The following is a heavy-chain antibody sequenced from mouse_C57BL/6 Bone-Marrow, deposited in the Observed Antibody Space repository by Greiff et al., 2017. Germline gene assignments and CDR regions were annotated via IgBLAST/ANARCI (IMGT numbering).Heavy chain of an antibody. V-gene: IGHV1-81*01. J-gene: IGHJ4*01. CDR2: IYPRSGNT. CDR3: ARYYYYGSSYAMDD. Sequence: VQLQQSGAELARPGASVKLSCKASGYTFTSYGISWVKQRTGQGLEWIGEIYPRSGNTYYNEKFKGKATLTADKSSSTAYMELRSLTSEDAVVYFCARYYYYGSSYAMDDWGQGTSVTVSS. CDR1: GYTFTSYG. D-gene: IGHD1-1*01.